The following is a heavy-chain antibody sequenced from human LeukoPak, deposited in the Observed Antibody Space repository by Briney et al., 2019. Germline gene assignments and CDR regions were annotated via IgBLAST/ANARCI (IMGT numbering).Heavy chain of an antibody. V-gene: IGHV3-30*02. J-gene: IGHJ4*02. CDR3: ARGPSGYHNT. Sequence: GGSLRLSCAASGFTFSTYWMSWVRQAPGKGLEWVAFIRYDGSNKYYADSVKGRFTISRDNFKNTLYLQMNSLRAEDTAVYYCARGPSGYHNTGGQGTLVTVSS. D-gene: IGHD5-12*01. CDR1: GFTFSTYW. CDR2: IRYDGSNK.